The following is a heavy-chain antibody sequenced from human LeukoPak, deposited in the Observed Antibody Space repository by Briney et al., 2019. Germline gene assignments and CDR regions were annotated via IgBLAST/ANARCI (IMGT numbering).Heavy chain of an antibody. CDR3: ARDCGGDCYHDY. Sequence: PGGSLRLSCAASGFTFSSYSMNWVRHAPGKELEWVSSISSSSSYIYYADSVKGRFTISRDNAKNSLYLQMNSLRAEDTAVYYCARDCGGDCYHDYWGQGTLVTVSS. CDR2: ISSSSSYI. D-gene: IGHD2-21*02. CDR1: GFTFSSYS. V-gene: IGHV3-21*01. J-gene: IGHJ4*02.